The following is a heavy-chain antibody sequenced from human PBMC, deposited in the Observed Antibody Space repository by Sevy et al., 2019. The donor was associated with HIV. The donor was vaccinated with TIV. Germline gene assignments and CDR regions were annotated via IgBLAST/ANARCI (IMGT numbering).Heavy chain of an antibody. J-gene: IGHJ5*02. CDR2: ISSSSSYI. D-gene: IGHD3-9*01. CDR1: GFTFSSYS. CDR3: ARDPDILTGYYH. V-gene: IGHV3-21*01. Sequence: GGSLRLSCAASGFTFSSYSMNWVRQAPGKGLEWVSSISSSSSYIYYADSVKGRFTISRDNAKNSLYLRMNSLRAEDTAVYYCARDPDILTGYYHWGQGTLVTVSS.